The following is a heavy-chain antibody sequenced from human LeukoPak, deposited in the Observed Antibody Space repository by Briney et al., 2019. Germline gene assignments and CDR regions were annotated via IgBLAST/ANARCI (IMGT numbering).Heavy chain of an antibody. V-gene: IGHV4-34*01. CDR1: GVSFDDYY. D-gene: IGHD4-11*01. J-gene: IGHJ4*02. CDR3: TRMTRGHDY. CDR2: INHSGYT. Sequence: SEPLSLTCAVSGVSFDDYYWSWVRQTPGKGLEWIGEINHSGYTNDNPSLKSRVTLSIDTSRKQFSLNLRSVTVADAGIYFCTRMTRGHDYWGQGTQVTVSS.